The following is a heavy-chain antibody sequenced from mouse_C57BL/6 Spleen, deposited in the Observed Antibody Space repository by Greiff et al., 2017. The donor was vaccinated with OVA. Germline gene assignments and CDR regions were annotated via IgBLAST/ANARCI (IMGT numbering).Heavy chain of an antibody. CDR2: IYPGDGDT. Sequence: QVQLQQSGPELVKPGASVKISCKASGYAFSSSWMNWVKQRPGKGLEWIGRIYPGDGDTNYNGKFKGKATLTADKSSSTAYMQLSSPTSEDSAVYFCARTYYYGSSPFDYWGQGTTLTVSS. J-gene: IGHJ2*01. D-gene: IGHD1-1*01. CDR3: ARTYYYGSSPFDY. CDR1: GYAFSSSW. V-gene: IGHV1-82*01.